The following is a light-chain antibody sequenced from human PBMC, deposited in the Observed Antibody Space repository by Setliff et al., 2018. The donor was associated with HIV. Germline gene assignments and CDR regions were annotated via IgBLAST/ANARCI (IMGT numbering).Light chain of an antibody. CDR3: QQDGAAPIT. CDR1: QSVSSSH. Sequence: EIVLTQSPDTLSLSPGDRAALSCRASQSVSSSHFAWYQHKPGLAPSLLIYQTSTRATGAPDRFSGSMPGRDFTLTISALEPEDFAVYYCQQDGAAPITFGQGTRLEIK. CDR2: QTS. J-gene: IGKJ5*01. V-gene: IGKV3D-20*01.